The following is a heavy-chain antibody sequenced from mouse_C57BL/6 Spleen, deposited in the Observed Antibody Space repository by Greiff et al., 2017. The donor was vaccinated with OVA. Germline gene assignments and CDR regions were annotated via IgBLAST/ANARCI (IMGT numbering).Heavy chain of an antibody. CDR3: ARRPSLLSRGYAMDY. CDR1: GYTFTDYY. J-gene: IGHJ4*01. CDR2: INPNNGGT. Sequence: EVQLQQSGPELVKPGASVKISCKASGYTFTDYYMNWVKQSHGKSLEWIGDINPNNGGTSYNQKFKGKATLTVDKSSSTAYMELRSLTSEDSAVYYCARRPSLLSRGYAMDYWGQVTSVTVSS. V-gene: IGHV1-26*01. D-gene: IGHD2-1*01.